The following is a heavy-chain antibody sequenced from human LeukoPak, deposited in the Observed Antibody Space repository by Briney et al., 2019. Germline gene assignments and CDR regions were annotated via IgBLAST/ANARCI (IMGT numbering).Heavy chain of an antibody. V-gene: IGHV4-59*01. CDR2: IYYSGST. CDR1: GGSISSYY. Sequence: PSETLSLTCTVSGGSISSYYWSWIRQPPGKGLEWIGYIYYSGSTNYNPSLKSRVTISVDTSKNQFSLKLSSVTAADTAVYYCARDSAGDYVVGGMDVWGQGTTVAVSS. J-gene: IGHJ6*02. D-gene: IGHD4-17*01. CDR3: ARDSAGDYVVGGMDV.